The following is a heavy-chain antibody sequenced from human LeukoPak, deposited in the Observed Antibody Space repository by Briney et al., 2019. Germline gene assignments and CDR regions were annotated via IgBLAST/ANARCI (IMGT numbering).Heavy chain of an antibody. CDR2: ISGSGGST. J-gene: IGHJ4*02. D-gene: IGHD6-19*01. Sequence: GSLRLSRTASGFPFSSYAMSWVRQAPGKGLELVSAISGSGGSTYYADSVKSRFTISRDNSKNTLYLQMSSLRAEDTAVYYCAKDGYSSGWFVVYWGRGTLVTVSS. CDR3: AKDGYSSGWFVVY. V-gene: IGHV3-23*01. CDR1: GFPFSSYA.